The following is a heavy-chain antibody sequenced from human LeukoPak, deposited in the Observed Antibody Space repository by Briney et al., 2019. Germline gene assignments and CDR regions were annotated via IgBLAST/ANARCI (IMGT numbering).Heavy chain of an antibody. Sequence: GGSLRLSCAASGFTFSTYVMNWVRQAPGKGLEWVSTISDSGGSTYYADSVKGRFTISRDNSNNTLYVQMKSLRAEDTAVYYCARGSYGDYGVVDHWGQGTLVTVSS. CDR2: ISDSGGST. CDR1: GFTFSTYV. CDR3: ARGSYGDYGVVDH. J-gene: IGHJ4*02. D-gene: IGHD4-17*01. V-gene: IGHV3-23*01.